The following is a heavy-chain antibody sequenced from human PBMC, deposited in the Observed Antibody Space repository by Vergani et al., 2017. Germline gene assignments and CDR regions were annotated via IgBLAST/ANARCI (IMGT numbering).Heavy chain of an antibody. CDR3: SRQKDYFMDV. V-gene: IGHV4-31*03. CDR1: GAYVGSGGYN. J-gene: IGHJ6*03. CDR2: IYYSRNT. Sequence: QVQLQESGPGLVKASQTLSLTCSVSGAYVGSGGYNWTWVRQRPGMGLDWICYIYYSRNTDYTPSPESRLSINLETAENHLSLKVTSVTGADTAVYYCSRQKDYFMDVWGKGTTVAVS.